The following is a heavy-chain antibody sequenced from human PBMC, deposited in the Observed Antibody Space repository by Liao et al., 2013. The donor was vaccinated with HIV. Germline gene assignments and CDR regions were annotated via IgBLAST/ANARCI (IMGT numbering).Heavy chain of an antibody. Sequence: QVQLQESGPGLVKPSQTLSLTCTVSGGSISSGSYFWSWIRQPAGKGLEWIGRISTSGSTNYNPSLKSRVTISVDTSKNQFSLKLSSVTAADTAVYYCASQQLMTPRPFDIWGQGTMVTVSS. CDR2: ISTSGST. J-gene: IGHJ3*02. V-gene: IGHV4-61*02. D-gene: IGHD6-13*01. CDR1: GGSISSGSYF. CDR3: ASQQLMTPRPFDI.